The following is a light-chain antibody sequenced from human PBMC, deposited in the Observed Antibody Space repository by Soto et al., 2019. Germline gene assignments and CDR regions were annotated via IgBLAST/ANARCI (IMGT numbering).Light chain of an antibody. CDR2: GAS. CDR1: QSVSSSY. CDR3: QQYGSSPGT. V-gene: IGKV3-20*01. J-gene: IGKJ1*01. Sequence: ESVLTQSPGTLSLSPGERGTLSCRASQSVSSSYLAWYQQKPGQAPRLLIYGASSRATGIPDRFSGSGSGTDFTLTISRLEPEDFAVYYCQQYGSSPGTFGQGTKVDIK.